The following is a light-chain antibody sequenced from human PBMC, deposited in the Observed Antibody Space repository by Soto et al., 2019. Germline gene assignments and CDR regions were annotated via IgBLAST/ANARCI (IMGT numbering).Light chain of an antibody. J-gene: IGKJ1*01. CDR1: QSLTGR. CDR2: DAS. V-gene: IGKV3-11*01. CDR3: QQRSNWPPAWT. Sequence: DIQMTQSPSTLSASIGDRVTLTCRASQSLTGRLAWYQQKPGRPPKLLIYDASNRATGIPARFSGSGSGTDFTLTISSLEPEDFAVYYCQQRSNWPPAWTFGQGTKVEIK.